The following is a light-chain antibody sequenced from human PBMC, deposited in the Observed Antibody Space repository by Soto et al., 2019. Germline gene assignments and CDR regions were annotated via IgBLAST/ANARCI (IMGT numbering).Light chain of an antibody. CDR1: SSDVGSYNL. Sequence: QLVLTQPPSVSGAPGQRVTISCTGTSSDVGSYNLVSWYQQHPGKAPKLMIYEGSKRPSGVSNRFSGSKSGNTASLTISGLQAEDEADYYCCSYAGSSTYVFGTGTKLTVL. J-gene: IGLJ1*01. CDR3: CSYAGSSTYV. V-gene: IGLV2-23*01. CDR2: EGS.